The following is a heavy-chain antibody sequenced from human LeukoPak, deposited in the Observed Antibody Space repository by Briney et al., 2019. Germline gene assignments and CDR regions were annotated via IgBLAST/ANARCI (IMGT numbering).Heavy chain of an antibody. CDR2: INHIGST. J-gene: IGHJ4*02. V-gene: IGHV4-34*01. CDR1: GGSFSGNY. D-gene: IGHD5-12*01. CDR3: ARGLPGIYAAY. Sequence: PSETLSLTCAVYGGSFSGNYWSWIRQPPGKGLEWIGEINHIGSTNYNPSLKSRVTISVDTSKNQFSLKLSSVTAADTAVYYCARGLPGIYAAYWGQGTLVTVSS.